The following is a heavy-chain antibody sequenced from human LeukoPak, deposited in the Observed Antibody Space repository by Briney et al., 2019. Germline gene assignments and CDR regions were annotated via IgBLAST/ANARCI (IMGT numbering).Heavy chain of an antibody. D-gene: IGHD3-16*01. V-gene: IGHV4-34*01. CDR1: GGSSSGYY. J-gene: IGHJ4*02. CDR2: INHSRST. CDR3: ASRGERTIALDLDY. Sequence: SETLSLTCVLYGGSSSGYYWSWIRQPPGKGLEWIGEINHSRSTNYNPSLKSRVTISVDTSKNQFSLKLSSVTAADTAVYYCASRGERTIALDLDYWGQGTLVTVSS.